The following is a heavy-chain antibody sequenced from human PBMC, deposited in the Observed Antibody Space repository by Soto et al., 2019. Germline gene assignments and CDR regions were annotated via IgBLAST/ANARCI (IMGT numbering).Heavy chain of an antibody. CDR3: ASIVVPANYYYYYMDV. Sequence: ETLSLTCTVSGGSISSSSYYWGWIRQPPGEGLEWIGTIYYTGSTYYNPSLKSRVTISVDTSKNQFSLKLSSVTAADTAVYYCASIVVPANYYYYYMDVWGKETTVTVSS. CDR1: GGSISSSSYY. V-gene: IGHV4-39*01. J-gene: IGHJ6*03. D-gene: IGHD2-2*01. CDR2: IYYTGST.